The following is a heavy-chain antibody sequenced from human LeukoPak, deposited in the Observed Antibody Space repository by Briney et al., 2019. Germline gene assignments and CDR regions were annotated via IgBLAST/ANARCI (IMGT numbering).Heavy chain of an antibody. J-gene: IGHJ4*02. D-gene: IGHD6-19*01. V-gene: IGHV3-23*01. Sequence: GGPLPHPCAASGFPFSIYPMIGVRPAPGKGREEFSTISGSGGSTYYADSVKGRFTISRDNSKNTLYVQMNSLRAEDTAVYYCAKVYSSGWYGQFDDWGQGTLVTVSS. CDR1: GFPFSIYP. CDR2: ISGSGGST. CDR3: AKVYSSGWYGQFDD.